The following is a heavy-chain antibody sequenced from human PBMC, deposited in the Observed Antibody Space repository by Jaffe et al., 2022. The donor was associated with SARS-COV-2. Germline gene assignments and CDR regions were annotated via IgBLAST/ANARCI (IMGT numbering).Heavy chain of an antibody. D-gene: IGHD4-17*01. J-gene: IGHJ5*02. CDR1: GGSISSGGYS. CDR3: ARTVTTSSPKENWFDP. Sequence: QLQLQESGSGLVKPSQTLSLTCGVSGGSISSGGYSWSWIRQPPGKGLEWIGYIYHSGSTYYNPSLKSRVTISVDRSKNQFSLKLSSVTAADTAVYYCARTVTTSSPKENWFDPWGQGTLVTVSS. CDR2: IYHSGST. V-gene: IGHV4-30-2*01.